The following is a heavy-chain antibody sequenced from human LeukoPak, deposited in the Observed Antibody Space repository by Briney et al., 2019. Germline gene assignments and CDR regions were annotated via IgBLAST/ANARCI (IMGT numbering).Heavy chain of an antibody. CDR2: IYYSVST. Sequence: SETLSLTCTVSGGSISSYYWSWIRQPPGKGLEWIGSIYYSVSTDYNPSLKSRVTISVDTSKNQFSLKLSSVTAADTAVYYCASSDPIEDYWGQGTLVTVSS. CDR1: GGSISSYY. V-gene: IGHV4-39*01. CDR3: ASSDPIEDY. D-gene: IGHD2-21*02. J-gene: IGHJ4*02.